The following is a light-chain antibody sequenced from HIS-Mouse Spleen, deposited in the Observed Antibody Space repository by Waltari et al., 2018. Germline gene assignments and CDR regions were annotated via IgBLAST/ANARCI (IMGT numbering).Light chain of an antibody. Sequence: QSALTQPRSVSGSPGQSVTISCTGPSRDVGGYNYVSWYQQHPGKAPKLMIYDVSKRPSGVPDRFSGSKSGNTASLTISGLQAEDEADYYCCSYAGSYTGVFGTGTKVTVL. CDR3: CSYAGSYTGV. J-gene: IGLJ1*01. V-gene: IGLV2-11*01. CDR1: SRDVGGYNY. CDR2: DVS.